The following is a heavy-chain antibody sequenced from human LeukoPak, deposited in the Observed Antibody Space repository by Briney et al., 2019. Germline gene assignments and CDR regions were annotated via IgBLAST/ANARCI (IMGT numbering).Heavy chain of an antibody. CDR1: GGSISSYY. V-gene: IGHV4-59*08. D-gene: IGHD2-8*01. Sequence: SETLSLTCTVSGGSISSYYWSWIRQPPGKGLEWIGYIYYSGSTNYNPSLKSRVTISVDTSKNQFSLKLSSVTAADTAVYYCAGVYARGYNWFDPWGQGTLVTVSS. J-gene: IGHJ5*02. CDR2: IYYSGST. CDR3: AGVYARGYNWFDP.